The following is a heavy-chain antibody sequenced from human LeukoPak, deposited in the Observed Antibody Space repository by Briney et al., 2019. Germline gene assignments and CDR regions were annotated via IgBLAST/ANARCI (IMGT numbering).Heavy chain of an antibody. D-gene: IGHD3-22*01. CDR1: GYTFTGYY. CDR2: INPNSGGT. V-gene: IGHV1-2*06. J-gene: IGHJ4*02. CDR3: ARDGSGTMIVVPQNPFDY. Sequence: GASVKVSCKASGYTFTGYYMHWVRQAPGQGLEWMGRINPNSGGTNYAQKFQGRVTMTTDTSTSTAYMELRSLRSDDTAVYYCARDGSGTMIVVPQNPFDYWGQGTLVTVSS.